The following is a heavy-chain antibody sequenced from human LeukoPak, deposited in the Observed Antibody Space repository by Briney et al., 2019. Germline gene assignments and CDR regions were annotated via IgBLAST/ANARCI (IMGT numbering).Heavy chain of an antibody. J-gene: IGHJ2*01. CDR2: ISWNSVSI. CDR3: AKDIGTGGTGWYFDL. D-gene: IGHD6-13*01. V-gene: IGHV3-9*01. CDR1: GFTLDDYV. Sequence: GRSLRLSCAASGFTLDDYVMHWVRQAPGKGREWVSGISWNSVSIGYADSVKGRFTISRDNAKNSLYLQMNSLRAEDTALYYCAKDIGTGGTGWYFDLWGRGTLVTVSS.